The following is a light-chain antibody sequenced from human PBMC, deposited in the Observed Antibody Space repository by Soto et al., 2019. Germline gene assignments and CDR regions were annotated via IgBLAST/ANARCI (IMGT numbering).Light chain of an antibody. CDR3: PAYDNSLTSAM. J-gene: IGLJ3*02. CDR1: RSNLGADYD. CDR2: GNR. Sequence: QSVLTQPPSVSGTPGQRISISCTGTRSNLGADYDVHWYQQLPGTAPRLLIFGNRVRPSGVPDRFSGSKSGTSASLAITGLQAEDEAVYYCPAYDNSLTSAMFGAGTKLTVL. V-gene: IGLV1-40*01.